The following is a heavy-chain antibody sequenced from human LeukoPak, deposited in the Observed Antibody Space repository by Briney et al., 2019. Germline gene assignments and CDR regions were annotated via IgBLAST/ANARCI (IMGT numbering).Heavy chain of an antibody. V-gene: IGHV3-21*01. D-gene: IGHD5-18*01. CDR3: ARDIEYSSNFDY. CDR2: ISSSSSYI. CDR1: GFTFSSYS. Sequence: GGSLRLSCAASGFTFSSYSMNWVRQAPGKGLEWVSSISSSSSYIYYADSVKGRFTISRDNAKSSLYLQMNSLRAEDTAVYYCARDIEYSSNFDYWGQGTLVTVSS. J-gene: IGHJ4*02.